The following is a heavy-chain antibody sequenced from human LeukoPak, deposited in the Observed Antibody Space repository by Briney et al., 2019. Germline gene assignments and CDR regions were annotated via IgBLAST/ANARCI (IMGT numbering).Heavy chain of an antibody. CDR2: ISSSGSTI. CDR3: ATLPIVGATNWFDP. Sequence: GGSLRLSCAASGFTFSSYEMNWVRQAPGKGLEWVSYISSSGSTIYYADSVKGRFTISRDNAKNSLYLQMNSLRAEDTAVYYCATLPIVGATNWFDPWGQGTLVTVSS. D-gene: IGHD1-26*01. CDR1: GFTFSSYE. J-gene: IGHJ5*02. V-gene: IGHV3-48*03.